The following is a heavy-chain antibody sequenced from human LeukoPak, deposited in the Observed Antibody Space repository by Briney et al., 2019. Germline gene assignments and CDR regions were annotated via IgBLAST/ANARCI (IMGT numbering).Heavy chain of an antibody. Sequence: PGGSLRLSCTASEFTFSTYDMTWVRQAPGKGLDWVSTISASGGHTYYADSVKGRFAISRDNSGNTLTLQMHSLRVEDTAVYYCVRRVQLDYWGQGTLVSVSS. V-gene: IGHV3-23*01. J-gene: IGHJ4*02. CDR1: EFTFSTYD. CDR2: ISASGGHT. D-gene: IGHD3-10*01. CDR3: VRRVQLDY.